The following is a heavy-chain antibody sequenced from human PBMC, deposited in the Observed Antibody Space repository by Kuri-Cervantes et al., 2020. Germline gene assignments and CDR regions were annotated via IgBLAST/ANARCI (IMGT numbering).Heavy chain of an antibody. V-gene: IGHV4-39*06. CDR1: GGSLNNNIYN. CDR2: VYYTGST. J-gene: IGHJ3*01. Sequence: GSLRLSCTVSGGSLNNNIYNWAWIRQSPGKGLEWIASVYYTGSTYYSPSLRSRVTTSVDTSKNQFTLRLRSVTAADTAVYYCARVLWRGGNDHWGQGTMVTVSS. CDR3: ARVLWRGGNDH. D-gene: IGHD2-15*01.